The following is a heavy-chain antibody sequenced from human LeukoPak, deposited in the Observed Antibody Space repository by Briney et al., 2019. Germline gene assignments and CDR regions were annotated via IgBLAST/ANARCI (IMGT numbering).Heavy chain of an antibody. CDR3: ARDRDYSGYELDY. V-gene: IGHV3-21*01. Sequence: GGSLRLSCAASGFSFSSCNMNWVRQAPGKGLEWVSSISSAGSHIYYADSVRGRFTLSRDNARNSLYLQMNSLRAEDTAVYYCARDRDYSGYELDYWGQGTLVTVSS. CDR1: GFSFSSCN. D-gene: IGHD5-12*01. J-gene: IGHJ4*02. CDR2: ISSAGSHI.